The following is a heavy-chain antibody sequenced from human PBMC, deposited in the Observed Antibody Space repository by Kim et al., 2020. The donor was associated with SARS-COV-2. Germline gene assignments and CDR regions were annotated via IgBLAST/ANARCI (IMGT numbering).Heavy chain of an antibody. J-gene: IGHJ6*02. V-gene: IGHV3-23*01. CDR1: GFTFSSYA. CDR2: ISGSGGST. Sequence: GGSLRLSCAASGFTFSSYAMSWVRQAPGKGLEWVSAISGSGGSTYYADSVKGRFTISRDNSKNTLYLQMNSLRAEDTAVYYCAKGGDSSSWLPLYYYGMDVWGQGTTVTVSS. D-gene: IGHD6-13*01. CDR3: AKGGDSSSWLPLYYYGMDV.